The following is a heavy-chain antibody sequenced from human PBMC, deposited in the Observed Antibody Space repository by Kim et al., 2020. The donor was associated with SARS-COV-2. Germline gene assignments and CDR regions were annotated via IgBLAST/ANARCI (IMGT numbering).Heavy chain of an antibody. D-gene: IGHD3-10*01. V-gene: IGHV3-48*02. CDR3: ARGSDGLGSYPYYYYYGRDV. CDR1: GFTFSNYS. CDR2: ISSSSSTI. J-gene: IGHJ6*02. Sequence: GGSLRLSCAASGFTFSNYSMNWVRQAPGKGLEWVSGISSSSSTIYYADSVKGRFTISRDNAKNSLYLQMNSLRDEDTAVYYCARGSDGLGSYPYYYYYGRDVWGQGPTVTVSS.